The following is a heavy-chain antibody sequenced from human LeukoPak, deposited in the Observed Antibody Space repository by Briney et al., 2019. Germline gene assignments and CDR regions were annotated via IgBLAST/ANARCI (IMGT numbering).Heavy chain of an antibody. V-gene: IGHV4-59*12. D-gene: IGHD3-10*01. CDR2: IYYSGST. CDR1: GGSISNKY. Sequence: SETLSLTCTVSGGSISNKYCSWIRQLPGKGLEWIGYIYYSGSTNYNPSLKSRVTMSVDTSKNQFSLKLSSVTAADTAVYYCARDLWFGELSVSDWGQGTLVTVSS. CDR3: ARDLWFGELSVSD. J-gene: IGHJ4*02.